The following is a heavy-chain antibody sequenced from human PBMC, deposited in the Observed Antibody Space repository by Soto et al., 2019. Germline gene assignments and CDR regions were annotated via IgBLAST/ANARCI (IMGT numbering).Heavy chain of an antibody. CDR1: GGSISSSNW. Sequence: SETLSLTCAVSGGSISSSNWWSWVRQPPGKGLEWIGEIYHSGSTNYNPSLKSRVTISVDKSKNQLSLKLSSVTAADTAVYYCAREVKYYYDSSGYYYDYWGQGTRVTVSS. CDR3: AREVKYYYDSSGYYYDY. D-gene: IGHD3-22*01. V-gene: IGHV4-4*02. CDR2: IYHSGST. J-gene: IGHJ4*02.